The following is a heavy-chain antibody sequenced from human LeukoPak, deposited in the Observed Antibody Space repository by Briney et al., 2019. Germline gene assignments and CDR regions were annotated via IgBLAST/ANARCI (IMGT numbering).Heavy chain of an antibody. CDR2: INHSGST. Sequence: SETLSLTCAVYGGSFSGYYWSWIRQPPGKGLEWVGEINHSGSTNYNPSLKSRVTISVDTSKNQFSLKLGSVTAADTAVYYCAGAGYNSYRLDYWGQGTLVTVSS. CDR3: AGAGYNSYRLDY. CDR1: GGSFSGYY. V-gene: IGHV4-34*01. J-gene: IGHJ4*02. D-gene: IGHD3-16*02.